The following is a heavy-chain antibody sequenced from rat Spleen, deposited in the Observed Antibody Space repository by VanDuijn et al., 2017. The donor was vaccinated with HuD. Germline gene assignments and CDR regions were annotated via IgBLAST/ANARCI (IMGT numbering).Heavy chain of an antibody. CDR3: ARPRQDYMGMTYYFDY. CDR2: ISTGGGNT. J-gene: IGHJ2*01. D-gene: IGHD1-7*01. V-gene: IGHV5-25*01. CDR1: GFTFSNYY. Sequence: EVQLVESGGGLVQPGRSMKLSCAASGFTFSNYYMAWVRQAPTKGLEWVASISTGGGNTYYRDSVKGRFTISRDNAKSTLYLQMDSLRSEDTATYYCARPRQDYMGMTYYFDYWGQGVMVTVSS.